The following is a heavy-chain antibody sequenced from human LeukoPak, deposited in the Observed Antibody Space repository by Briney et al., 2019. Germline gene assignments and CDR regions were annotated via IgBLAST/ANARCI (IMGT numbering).Heavy chain of an antibody. J-gene: IGHJ4*02. CDR2: INWNGGST. CDR1: GFTFDNYG. Sequence: GGSLRLSCAASGFTFDNYGMSWVRQAPGKGLEWVSGINWNGGSTGYGDSVKDRFTISRDNAKNSLYLQMNSLRGEDTALYYCARDGGSYSDYWGQGTLVTVSS. V-gene: IGHV3-20*04. D-gene: IGHD1-26*01. CDR3: ARDGGSYSDY.